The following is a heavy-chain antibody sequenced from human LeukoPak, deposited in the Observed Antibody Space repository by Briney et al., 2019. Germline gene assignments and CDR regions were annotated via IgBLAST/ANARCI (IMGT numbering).Heavy chain of an antibody. CDR3: AKDKYYYGSGNTYYFDY. V-gene: IGHV3-30*18. CDR1: GFMFSNYG. CDR2: ISYDESNK. D-gene: IGHD3-10*01. J-gene: IGHJ4*02. Sequence: GGSLRLSCEASGFMFSNYGMHWVRQAPGKGLEWVAVISYDESNKNYGDSVKGRFTISRDNSKNTLYLQMNSLRAEDTAVYYCAKDKYYYGSGNTYYFDYWGQGTLVTVSS.